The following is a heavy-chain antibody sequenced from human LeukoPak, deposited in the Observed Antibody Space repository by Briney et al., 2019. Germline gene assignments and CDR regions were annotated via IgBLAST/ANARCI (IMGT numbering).Heavy chain of an antibody. J-gene: IGHJ6*02. Sequence: GASLRLSCAASGFTFSSYAMSWVRQAPGKGLEWVSAISGSGGSTYYADSVKGRFTISRDNSKNTLYLQMNSLRAEDTAVYYCAKNYGSSGYRYYYYGMDVWGQGTTVTVSS. D-gene: IGHD3-22*01. CDR1: GFTFSSYA. CDR2: ISGSGGST. CDR3: AKNYGSSGYRYYYYGMDV. V-gene: IGHV3-23*01.